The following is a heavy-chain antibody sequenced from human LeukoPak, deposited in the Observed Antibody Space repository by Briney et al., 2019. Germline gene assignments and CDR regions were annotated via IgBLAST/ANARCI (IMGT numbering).Heavy chain of an antibody. D-gene: IGHD1-1*01. CDR3: ARDLSSNWKLDY. V-gene: IGHV3-48*04. CDR2: IGSSGGNI. CDR1: GFTFSSYW. Sequence: GGSLRLSCAASGFTFSSYWMHWVRQAPGKGLEWVSYIGSSGGNIFYADSVKGRFTISRDNAKNSLYLHMNSLRAEDTAVYYCARDLSSNWKLDYWGQGTLVTVSS. J-gene: IGHJ4*02.